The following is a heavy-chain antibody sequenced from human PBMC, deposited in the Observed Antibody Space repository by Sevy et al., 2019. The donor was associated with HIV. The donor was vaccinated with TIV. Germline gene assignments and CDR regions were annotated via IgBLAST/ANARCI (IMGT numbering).Heavy chain of an antibody. CDR3: ARGGGSGWYYFDS. CDR1: GGTFSRDG. J-gene: IGHJ4*02. V-gene: IGHV1-69*13. D-gene: IGHD6-19*01. Sequence: ASVKVSCKASGGTFSRDGISWVRQAPGQGLEWMGGIISFFDMTNYAQKFQGRVTITADESMSTVHMELSSLRFEDTAVYYCARGGGSGWYYFDSWGQGTLVTVSS. CDR2: IISFFDMT.